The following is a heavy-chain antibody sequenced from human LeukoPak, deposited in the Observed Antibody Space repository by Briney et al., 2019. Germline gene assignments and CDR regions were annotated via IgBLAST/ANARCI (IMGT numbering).Heavy chain of an antibody. Sequence: QSSETLSLTCTVSGGSISSYYWSWIRQPPGKGLEWIGYIYYSGSTNYNPSLKSRVTISVDTSKNQFSLKLSSVTAADTAVYYCARITGYSSGWEDYWGQGTLVTVSS. V-gene: IGHV4-59*08. CDR3: ARITGYSSGWEDY. CDR2: IYYSGST. CDR1: GGSISSYY. J-gene: IGHJ4*02. D-gene: IGHD6-19*01.